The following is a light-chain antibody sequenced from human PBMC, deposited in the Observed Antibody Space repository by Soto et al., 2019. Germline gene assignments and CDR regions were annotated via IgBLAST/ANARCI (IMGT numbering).Light chain of an antibody. Sequence: QSVLTQPASVSGSPGQSVTISCTATTSDIGHYNYVSWYQQHPGKAPKLVIYEVSNRPLGVSSRYFGSKSGNTASLTISGLQAEDEADYYCSSYRSTITVFGGGTKLTVL. CDR3: SSYRSTITV. CDR2: EVS. CDR1: TSDIGHYNY. V-gene: IGLV2-14*01. J-gene: IGLJ3*02.